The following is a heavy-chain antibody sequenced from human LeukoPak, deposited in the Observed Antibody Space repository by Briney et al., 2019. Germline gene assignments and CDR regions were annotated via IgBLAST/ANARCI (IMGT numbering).Heavy chain of an antibody. D-gene: IGHD5-24*01. CDR2: IYTSGST. CDR3: ARGGLRERAFDI. J-gene: IGHJ3*02. V-gene: IGHV4-61*02. CDR1: GGSISSGSYY. Sequence: PSEILSLTCTVSGGSISSGSYYWSWIRQPAGKGLEWIGRIYTSGSTNYNPSLKSRVTISVDTSKNQFSLKLSSVTAADTAVYYCARGGLRERAFDIWGQGTMVTVSS.